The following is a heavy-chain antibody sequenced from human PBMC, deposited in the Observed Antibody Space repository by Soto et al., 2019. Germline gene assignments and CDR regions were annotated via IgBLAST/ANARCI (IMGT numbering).Heavy chain of an antibody. V-gene: IGHV4-59*01. J-gene: IGHJ4*02. CDR3: ARVAYSGSQADY. CDR2: IYYSGST. D-gene: IGHD1-26*01. Sequence: LSLTCTVSGGSISSYYWSWIRQPPGKGLEWIGYIYYSGSTNYNPSLKSRVTISVDTSKNQFSLKLSSVTAADTAVYYCARVAYSGSQADYWGQGTLVTVSS. CDR1: GGSISSYY.